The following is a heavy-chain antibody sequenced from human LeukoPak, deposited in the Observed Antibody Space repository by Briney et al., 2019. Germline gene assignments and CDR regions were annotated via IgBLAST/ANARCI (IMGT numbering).Heavy chain of an antibody. CDR3: AKGRGTTVTAAANY. CDR1: GFTFSNYS. D-gene: IGHD4-17*01. Sequence: GGSLRLSCAASGFTFSNYSMSWVRQAPGKGPEWVSTISGTGGTTYYADSVKGRFTISRDNSKNTLFLQFNSLRADDTAVYYCAKGRGTTVTAAANYWGQGTLVTVSS. V-gene: IGHV3-23*01. CDR2: ISGTGGTT. J-gene: IGHJ4*02.